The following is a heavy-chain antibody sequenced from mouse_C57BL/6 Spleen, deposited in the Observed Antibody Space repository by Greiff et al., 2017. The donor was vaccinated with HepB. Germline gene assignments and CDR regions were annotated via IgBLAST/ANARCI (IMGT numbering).Heavy chain of an antibody. CDR3: ARHVGDGYYDY. J-gene: IGHJ2*01. Sequence: EVKLEESGGGLVKPGGSLKLSCAASGFTFSSYTLSWVRQTPEKRLEWVATISGGGGNTYYPDSVKGRFTISRDNAKNTLYLQMSSLRSEDTALYYCARHVGDGYYDYWGQGTTLTVSS. CDR2: ISGGGGNT. CDR1: GFTFSSYT. V-gene: IGHV5-9*01. D-gene: IGHD2-3*01.